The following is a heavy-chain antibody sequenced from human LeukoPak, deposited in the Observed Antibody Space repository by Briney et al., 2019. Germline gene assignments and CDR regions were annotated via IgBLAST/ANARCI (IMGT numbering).Heavy chain of an antibody. CDR3: ARDRVGQQLVVRNYYYYYMDV. J-gene: IGHJ6*03. CDR1: GGSITSDSYY. CDR2: IYYSGST. D-gene: IGHD6-13*01. V-gene: IGHV4-61*01. Sequence: PSQTLSLTSTVSGGSITSDSYYWSWIRQPPGKGLEWIGYIYYSGSTNYNPSLKSRVTISVDTSKNQFSLKLSSVTAADTAVYYCARDRVGQQLVVRNYYYYYMDVWGKGTTVTISS.